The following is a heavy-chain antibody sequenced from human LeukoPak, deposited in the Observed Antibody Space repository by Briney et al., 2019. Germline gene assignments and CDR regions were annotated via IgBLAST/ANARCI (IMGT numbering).Heavy chain of an antibody. J-gene: IGHJ3*02. D-gene: IGHD1-1*01. CDR2: ISDDSNYI. CDR1: GFTFRSYS. CDR3: AKSLFTSATGTGRAFHI. Sequence: GGSLRLSCAASGFTFRSYSMSWVRQAPGKGLEWVSSISDDSNYIYYADSVEGRFTISRDNAKNSLYLQMNSLRAEDTAVYYCAKSLFTSATGTGRAFHIWGQGTMVTVSS. V-gene: IGHV3-21*01.